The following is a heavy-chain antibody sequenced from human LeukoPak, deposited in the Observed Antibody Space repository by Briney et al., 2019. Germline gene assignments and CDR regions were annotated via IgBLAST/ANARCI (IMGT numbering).Heavy chain of an antibody. CDR1: GFTFSSYA. J-gene: IGHJ4*02. V-gene: IGHV3-23*01. Sequence: PGGSLRLSCAASGFTFSSYAMSWVRQAPGKGLEWVSAISGSGGSTYYADSLKGGFTISRDNSKNTMYLQMTSLRAEGTAVYYCAKDAYSPTGYWGQGTLVTVSS. D-gene: IGHD2/OR15-2a*01. CDR2: ISGSGGST. CDR3: AKDAYSPTGY.